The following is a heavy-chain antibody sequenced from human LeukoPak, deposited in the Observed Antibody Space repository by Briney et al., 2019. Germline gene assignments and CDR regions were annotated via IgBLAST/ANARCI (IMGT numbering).Heavy chain of an antibody. CDR1: GGSISSSSYY. CDR3: ARPKFAGYDSSGPDDAFDI. D-gene: IGHD3-22*01. CDR2: FYYSGST. J-gene: IGHJ3*02. V-gene: IGHV4-39*01. Sequence: SETLSLTCTVSGGSISSSSYYWGWIRQPPGKGLEWIGSFYYSGSTYYNPSLKSRVITSVDTSKNQFSLKLSSVTAADTAVYYCARPKFAGYDSSGPDDAFDIWGQGTMVTVSS.